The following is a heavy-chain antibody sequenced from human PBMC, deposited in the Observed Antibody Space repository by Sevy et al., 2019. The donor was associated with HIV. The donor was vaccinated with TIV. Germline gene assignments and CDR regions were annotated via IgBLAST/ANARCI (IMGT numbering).Heavy chain of an antibody. CDR2: INNLGST. D-gene: IGHD6-25*01. V-gene: IGHV4-34*01. CDR3: ATGSGGPRLRS. J-gene: IGHJ4*02. CDR1: GGSFSGYY. Sequence: SETLSLTCAVYGGSFSGYYWSWIRQFPGKGLEWIGEINNLGSTIYNPSLKSRVTISIDTSKNQFSLRLGSVTVAADTAVYYCATGSGGPRLRSGGQGTLVTV.